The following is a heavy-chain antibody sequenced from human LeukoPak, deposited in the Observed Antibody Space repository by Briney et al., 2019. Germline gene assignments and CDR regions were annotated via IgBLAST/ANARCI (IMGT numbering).Heavy chain of an antibody. CDR2: ISYDGSSK. D-gene: IGHD4-17*01. Sequence: PGRSLRLSCAASGLTFSNYGMHWVRQAPGKGLEWVSVISYDGSSKYYADSVKGRFTISRDNSKNTLYLQMNSLRAEDTAVFYCAKESQPFGDYLRSLDNWGQGTLVTVSS. CDR1: GLTFSNYG. J-gene: IGHJ4*02. V-gene: IGHV3-30*18. CDR3: AKESQPFGDYLRSLDN.